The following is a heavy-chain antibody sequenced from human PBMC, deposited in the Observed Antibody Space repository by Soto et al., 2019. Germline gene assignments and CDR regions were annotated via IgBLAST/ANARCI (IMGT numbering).Heavy chain of an antibody. CDR3: VGPTRDFDY. CDR2: FYSGGTT. CDR1: EVNGRNLD. V-gene: IGHV3-53*04. J-gene: IGHJ4*02. Sequence: PGRLIRLPCVVSEVNGRNLDRSWVRQAPEKGLEWVSVFYSGGTTYYADSVKGRFTISRHSSNNTLYLQMNSLGTEDTAVYYCVGPTRDFDYWGQGTLVTGSS. D-gene: IGHD6-6*01.